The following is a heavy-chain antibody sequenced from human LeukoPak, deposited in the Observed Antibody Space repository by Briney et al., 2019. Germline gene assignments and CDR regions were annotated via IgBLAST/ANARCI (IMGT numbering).Heavy chain of an antibody. V-gene: IGHV1-69*01. D-gene: IGHD5-18*01. Sequence: SVKVSCKASGGTFSSYAISWVRQAPGQGLEWMGGIIPIFGTANYAQTFQGRVTITADESTSTAYMEVSSLRSEDTAVYYCARAMDTAMVRDYYYYMDVWGKGTTVTVSS. CDR2: IIPIFGTA. CDR3: ARAMDTAMVRDYYYYMDV. CDR1: GGTFSSYA. J-gene: IGHJ6*03.